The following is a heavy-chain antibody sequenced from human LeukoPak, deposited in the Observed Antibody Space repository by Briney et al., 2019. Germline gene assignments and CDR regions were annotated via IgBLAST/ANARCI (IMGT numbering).Heavy chain of an antibody. CDR2: IIPIFVTA. J-gene: IGHJ1*01. D-gene: IGHD1-26*01. V-gene: IGHV1-69*06. Sequence: SVKVSRKPSGYTFTGYYMHWVRQAPGQGLEWMGGIIPIFVTANYTQKFQGRVTTTADKSTSTAYMELSSLRSEDTGVYYCGRDRPVGAQQWGQGTLVTVSS. CDR3: GRDRPVGAQQ. CDR1: GYTFTGYY.